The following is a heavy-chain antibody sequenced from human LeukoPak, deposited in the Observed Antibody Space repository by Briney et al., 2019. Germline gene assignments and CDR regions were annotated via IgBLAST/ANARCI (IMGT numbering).Heavy chain of an antibody. Sequence: AVKVSCKASGGTFSSDAISWVRQAPRQGLEWMGRIIPIFGTANYAQKFQGRVTITTDETTSTAYMELSSLRSEDTAVYYCARGGYYDSSGYYAPRGYFDYWGQGTLVTVSS. J-gene: IGHJ4*02. V-gene: IGHV1-69*05. CDR3: ARGGYYDSSGYYAPRGYFDY. CDR1: GGTFSSDA. CDR2: IIPIFGTA. D-gene: IGHD3-22*01.